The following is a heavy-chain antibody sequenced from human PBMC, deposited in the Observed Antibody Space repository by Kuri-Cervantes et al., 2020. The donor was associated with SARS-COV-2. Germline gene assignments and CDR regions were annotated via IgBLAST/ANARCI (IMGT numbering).Heavy chain of an antibody. Sequence: GESLKISCAAPGFTFSSYGMHWVRQAPGKGLEWVAFIRYDGSNKYYADSVKGRFTISRDNSKNTLYLQMNSLRAEDTAVYYCAKLSNWDDAFDIWGQGTMVTVSS. V-gene: IGHV3-30*02. CDR1: GFTFSSYG. CDR3: AKLSNWDDAFDI. J-gene: IGHJ3*02. D-gene: IGHD1-1*01. CDR2: IRYDGSNK.